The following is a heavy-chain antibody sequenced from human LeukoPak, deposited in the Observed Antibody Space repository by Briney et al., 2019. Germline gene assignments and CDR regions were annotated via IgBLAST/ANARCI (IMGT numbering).Heavy chain of an antibody. J-gene: IGHJ4*02. CDR1: GGSISSYY. CDR2: IYYSGST. CDR3: TRDPGPDTSGWYIVDY. D-gene: IGHD6-19*01. V-gene: IGHV4-59*01. Sequence: SETLSLTCTVSGGSISSYYWSWIRQPPGKGLEWIGHIYYSGSTNYNPSLKSRVTISLDTSKNQFSLKLNSVTAADTAVYYCTRDPGPDTSGWYIVDYWGQGTLVTVPS.